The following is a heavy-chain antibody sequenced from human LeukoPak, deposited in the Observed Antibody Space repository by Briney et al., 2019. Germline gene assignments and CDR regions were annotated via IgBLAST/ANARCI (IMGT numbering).Heavy chain of an antibody. V-gene: IGHV3-7*01. CDR2: IKQDGSEK. J-gene: IGHJ6*03. D-gene: IGHD3-3*01. Sequence: GGSLRLSCAASGFTFSSYWMSWVRQAPGKGLEWVANIKQDGSEKYSVDSVKGRFTISRDNAKNSLYLQMNSLRAEDTAVYYCARGTSYYDFWSGYYPNYYYCYMDVWGKGTTVTVS. CDR1: GFTFSSYW. CDR3: ARGTSYYDFWSGYYPNYYYCYMDV.